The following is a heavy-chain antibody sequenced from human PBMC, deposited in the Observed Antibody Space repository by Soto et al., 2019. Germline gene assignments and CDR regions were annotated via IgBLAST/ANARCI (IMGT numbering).Heavy chain of an antibody. V-gene: IGHV3-33*01. Sequence: GGSLRLSCAASGFTFSSYGMHWVRQAPGKGLEWVAVIWYDGSNKYYADSVKGRFTISRDNSKNTLYLQMNSLGAEDTAVYYCARDRSDSSGWPTLGYWGQGTLVTVSS. CDR1: GFTFSSYG. CDR3: ARDRSDSSGWPTLGY. J-gene: IGHJ4*02. D-gene: IGHD6-19*01. CDR2: IWYDGSNK.